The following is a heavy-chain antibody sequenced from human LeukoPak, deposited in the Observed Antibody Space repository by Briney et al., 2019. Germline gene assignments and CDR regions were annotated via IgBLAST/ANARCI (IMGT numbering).Heavy chain of an antibody. D-gene: IGHD4-17*01. CDR1: GFTLSSYG. J-gene: IGHJ4*02. Sequence: GRSLRLSCAASGFTLSSYGMHWVRQAPGKGLEWVAVISYDGSNKYYADSVKGRFTISRDNSKNTLYLQMNSLRAEDTAVYYCAKDRVPYGEFDYWGQGTLVTVSS. CDR3: AKDRVPYGEFDY. V-gene: IGHV3-30*18. CDR2: ISYDGSNK.